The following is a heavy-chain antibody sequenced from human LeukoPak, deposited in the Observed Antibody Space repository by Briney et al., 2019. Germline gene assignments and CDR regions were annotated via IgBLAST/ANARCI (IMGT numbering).Heavy chain of an antibody. J-gene: IGHJ4*02. Sequence: PSETLSLTCTVSGGSISSYYWGWIRQPPGKGLEWIGSIYHIGSTYYNPSLNSRVTISVDTSKNQFSLKLSSVTAADTAVYYCVRQHYGDYFDYWGQGTLVTVSS. D-gene: IGHD4-17*01. V-gene: IGHV4-38-2*02. CDR3: VRQHYGDYFDY. CDR1: GGSISSYY. CDR2: IYHIGST.